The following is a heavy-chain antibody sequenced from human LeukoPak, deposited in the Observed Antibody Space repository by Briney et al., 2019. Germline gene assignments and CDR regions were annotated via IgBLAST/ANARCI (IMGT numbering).Heavy chain of an antibody. CDR1: GGSFSGYY. Sequence: PLETLSLTCAVYGGSFSGYYWSWIRQPPGKGLEWIGEINHSGSTNYNPSLKSRVTISVDTSKNQFSLKLSSVTAADTAVYYCARGYSKNWNVQLSPWGQGTLVTVSS. CDR3: ARGYSKNWNVQLSP. V-gene: IGHV4-34*01. CDR2: INHSGST. D-gene: IGHD1-1*01. J-gene: IGHJ5*02.